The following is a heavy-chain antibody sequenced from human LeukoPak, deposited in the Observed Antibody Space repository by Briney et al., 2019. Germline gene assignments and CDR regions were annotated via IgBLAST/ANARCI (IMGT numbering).Heavy chain of an antibody. D-gene: IGHD6-13*01. CDR2: IKQDGSET. J-gene: IGHJ3*02. Sequence: PGGSLRLSCAASGFTSSSYWMSWVRQAPGKGLEWVANIKQDGSETYYVDSVKGRFTISRDNAKNSLYLQMNSPRADDTAVYFCARFIATPGPDAFDIWGQGTMVTVSS. V-gene: IGHV3-7*01. CDR3: ARFIATPGPDAFDI. CDR1: GFTSSSYW.